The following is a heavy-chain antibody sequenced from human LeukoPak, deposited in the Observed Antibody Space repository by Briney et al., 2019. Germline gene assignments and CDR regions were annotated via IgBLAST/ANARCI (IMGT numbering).Heavy chain of an antibody. Sequence: GGSLRLSCAASGFTFDDYAMHWVRQAPGKGLEWVSGISWNSGSIGYADSVKGRFTISRDNAKNSLYLQMNSLRAEDTALYYCAKDKRSLDYFDYWGQGTLVTVSS. CDR1: GFTFDDYA. J-gene: IGHJ4*02. CDR3: AKDKRSLDYFDY. V-gene: IGHV3-9*01. CDR2: ISWNSGSI. D-gene: IGHD1-1*01.